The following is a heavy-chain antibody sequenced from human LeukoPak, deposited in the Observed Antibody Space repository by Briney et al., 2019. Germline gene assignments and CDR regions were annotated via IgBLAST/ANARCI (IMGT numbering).Heavy chain of an antibody. D-gene: IGHD2-2*01. CDR1: GYTFTSYG. Sequence: GASVKVSFKASGYTFTSYGISWVRQAPGQGLEWMGWISAYNGNTNYAQKLQGRVTMTTDTSTSTAYMELRSLRSDDTAVYYCARDRGSKVVYYGMDVWGQGTTVTVSS. V-gene: IGHV1-18*01. J-gene: IGHJ6*02. CDR2: ISAYNGNT. CDR3: ARDRGSKVVYYGMDV.